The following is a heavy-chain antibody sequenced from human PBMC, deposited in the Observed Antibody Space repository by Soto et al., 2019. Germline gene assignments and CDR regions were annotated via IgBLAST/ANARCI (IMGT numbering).Heavy chain of an antibody. CDR2: IYPGDSDT. CDR1: GYSFTNYW. Sequence: PGESLKSSCKGSGYSFTNYWIGWVRQMPGKGLEWMGIIYPGDSDTRYSPSFQGQVTISADKSISTAYLQWSSLKASDTAMYYCARQISDSRRYYYGMDVWGQGTTVTVSS. CDR3: ARQISDSRRYYYGMDV. V-gene: IGHV5-51*01. D-gene: IGHD3-22*01. J-gene: IGHJ6*02.